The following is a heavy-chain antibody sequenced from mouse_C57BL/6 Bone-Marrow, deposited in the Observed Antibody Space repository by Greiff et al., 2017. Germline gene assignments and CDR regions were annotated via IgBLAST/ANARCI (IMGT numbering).Heavy chain of an antibody. V-gene: IGHV5-6*01. D-gene: IGHD1-1*01. CDR1: GFTFSSYG. CDR2: ISSGGSYT. Sequence: EVQLVESGGDLVKPGGSLKLSCAASGFTFSSYGMSWVRQTPDKRLEWVATISSGGSYTYYPDSVKGRFTISRDNAKNTLYLQMSSLKSEDTAMYYYARTSYYGSRNWYFDVWGTGTTVTVSS. CDR3: ARTSYYGSRNWYFDV. J-gene: IGHJ1*03.